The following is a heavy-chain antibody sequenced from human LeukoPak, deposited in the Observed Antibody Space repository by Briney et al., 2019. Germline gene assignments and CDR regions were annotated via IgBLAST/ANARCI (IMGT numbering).Heavy chain of an antibody. Sequence: ASVKVSCKASGYTFTGYYMHWVRQAPGQGLEWMGRINPNSGGTNYAQKFQGRVTMTRDTSISTAYMELSRLRSDDTAVYYCARNSGYSYGHISGWGQGTLVTVSS. CDR1: GYTFTGYY. J-gene: IGHJ4*02. CDR2: INPNSGGT. V-gene: IGHV1-2*06. D-gene: IGHD5-18*01. CDR3: ARNSGYSYGHISG.